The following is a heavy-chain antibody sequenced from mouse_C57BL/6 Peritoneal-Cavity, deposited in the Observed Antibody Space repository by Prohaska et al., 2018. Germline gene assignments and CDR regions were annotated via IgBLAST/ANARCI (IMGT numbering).Heavy chain of an antibody. D-gene: IGHD1-1*01. CDR3: ARDPYYYGSSYYAMDY. J-gene: IGHJ4*01. CDR1: GFTFSSYA. Sequence: EVQLVESGGGLVKPGGSLKLSCAASGFTFSSYAMSWVRQTPEKRLEWVATFSDGGSYTYYPDNVKGRFTSSRDNAKNNLYLQMSHLKSEDTAMYYCARDPYYYGSSYYAMDYWGQGTSVTVSS. CDR2: FSDGGSYT. V-gene: IGHV5-4*01.